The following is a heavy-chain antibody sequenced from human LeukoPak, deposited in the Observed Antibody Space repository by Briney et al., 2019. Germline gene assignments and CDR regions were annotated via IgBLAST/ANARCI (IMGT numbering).Heavy chain of an antibody. Sequence: GGSLRLSCAASGFTFSSYWMHWVRHAPGKGLVWASRINTDGGSTSYADSVKGRFTISRDNAKNTLYLQMNSLRAEDTAVYYCARESGIAAALDLWGQGTLVTVSS. J-gene: IGHJ5*02. CDR3: ARESGIAAALDL. CDR1: GFTFSSYW. CDR2: INTDGGST. V-gene: IGHV3-74*01. D-gene: IGHD6-13*01.